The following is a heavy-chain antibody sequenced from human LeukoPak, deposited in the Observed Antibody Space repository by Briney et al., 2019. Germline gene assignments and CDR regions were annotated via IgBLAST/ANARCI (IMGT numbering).Heavy chain of an antibody. CDR3: ARVLLGYDILTGYSPHNWFDP. D-gene: IGHD3-9*01. V-gene: IGHV1-69*10. J-gene: IGHJ5*02. CDR1: GGTFTSYA. Sequence: SVKVSCKASGGTFTSYAISWGRQAPGQGLEWMGRIIPILGIANYAQKFQGRVTITPEKSTRTAYMELSSLGSEDTAVYYCARVLLGYDILTGYSPHNWFDPWGQGTLVTVSS. CDR2: IIPILGIA.